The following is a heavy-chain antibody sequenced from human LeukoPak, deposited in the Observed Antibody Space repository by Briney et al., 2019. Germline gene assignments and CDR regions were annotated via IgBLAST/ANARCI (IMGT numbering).Heavy chain of an antibody. CDR3: AIGTSGPRYYYYYMDV. J-gene: IGHJ6*03. CDR1: GFTFSSYS. D-gene: IGHD2-8*01. V-gene: IGHV3-21*01. Sequence: GGSLRLSCAASGFTFSSYSMNWVRQAPGKGLEWVSSNSSSSSYIYYADSVKGRFTISRDNAKNSLYLQMNSLRAEDTAVYYCAIGTSGPRYYYYYMDVWGKGTTVTISS. CDR2: NSSSSSYI.